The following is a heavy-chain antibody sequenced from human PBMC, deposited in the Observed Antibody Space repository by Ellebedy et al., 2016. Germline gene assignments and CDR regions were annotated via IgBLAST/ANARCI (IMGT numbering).Heavy chain of an antibody. CDR3: ASAVTTSFAYWYFDL. Sequence: GESLKISCAASGFTVSSNYMSWVRQAPGKGLEWVSVIYSGGSTYYADSVKGRFTISRDNSKNTLYLQMNSLRAEDTAVYYCASAVTTSFAYWYFDLWGRGTLVTVSS. D-gene: IGHD4-17*01. V-gene: IGHV3-66*01. J-gene: IGHJ2*01. CDR1: GFTVSSNY. CDR2: IYSGGST.